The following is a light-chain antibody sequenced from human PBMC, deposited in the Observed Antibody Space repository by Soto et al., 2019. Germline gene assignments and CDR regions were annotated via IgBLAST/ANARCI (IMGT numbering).Light chain of an antibody. Sequence: EIVLTQSPDTLSLSPGERATLSCRASQSVSSALLAWYQQKPGQAPRLLIYRASTRATGTPDRFTGSGSGTDFPLTISRLEPEDFAVYYRQQYDSSPLTFGGGTKVEIK. CDR2: RAS. V-gene: IGKV3-20*01. CDR3: QQYDSSPLT. J-gene: IGKJ4*01. CDR1: QSVSSAL.